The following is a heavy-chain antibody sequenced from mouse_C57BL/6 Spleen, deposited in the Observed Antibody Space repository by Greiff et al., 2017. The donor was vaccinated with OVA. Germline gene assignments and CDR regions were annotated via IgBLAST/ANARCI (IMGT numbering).Heavy chain of an antibody. CDR2: IDPETGGT. J-gene: IGHJ3*01. V-gene: IGHV1-15*01. Sequence: QVQLQQSGAELVRPGASVTLSCKASGYTFTDYEMHWVKQTPVHGLEWIGAIDPETGGTAYNQKFKGKAILTADKSSSTAYMELRSLTSEDSAVYYCTRRRLVTTVVEEGFAYWGQGTLVTVSA. CDR1: GYTFTDYE. D-gene: IGHD1-1*01. CDR3: TRRRLVTTVVEEGFAY.